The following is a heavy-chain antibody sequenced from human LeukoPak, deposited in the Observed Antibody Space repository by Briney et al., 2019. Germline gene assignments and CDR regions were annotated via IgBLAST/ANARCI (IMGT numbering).Heavy chain of an antibody. J-gene: IGHJ6*02. CDR3: ARGAITIFGVVYYYGLDV. V-gene: IGHV3-30-3*01. CDR1: GFTFSSYA. D-gene: IGHD3-3*01. Sequence: GGSLRLSCAASGFTFSSYAMHWVRQAPGKGLEWVAVISYDGSNKYYADSVKGRFTISRDNSKNTLYLQMNSLRAEDTAVYYCARGAITIFGVVYYYGLDVWGQGTTVTVSS. CDR2: ISYDGSNK.